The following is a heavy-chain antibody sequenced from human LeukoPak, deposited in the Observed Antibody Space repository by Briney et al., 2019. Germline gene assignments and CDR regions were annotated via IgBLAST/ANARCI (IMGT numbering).Heavy chain of an antibody. V-gene: IGHV3-30*02. CDR3: AKGLYYYDSSGFPA. Sequence: GGSLRLSCTVSGFTVSSNSMSWVRQAPGKGLEWVAFIQYDGSKNYYADYVKGRFTISRDNSKNTLYMQMNSLRAEDTAVYYCAKGLYYYDSSGFPAWGQGTLVTVSS. D-gene: IGHD3-22*01. CDR2: IQYDGSKN. CDR1: GFTVSSNS. J-gene: IGHJ5*02.